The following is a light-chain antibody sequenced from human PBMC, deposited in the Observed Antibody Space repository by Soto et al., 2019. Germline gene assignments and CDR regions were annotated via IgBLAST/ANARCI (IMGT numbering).Light chain of an antibody. CDR1: QSVSSN. J-gene: IGKJ1*01. CDR2: GAS. V-gene: IGKV3-15*01. CDR3: QKYNNWWT. Sequence: EIVMTQSPATLSVSPGERATLSCRASQSVSSNLAWYQQKPGQSPRLLSYGASTRATGIPARFSGSGSGTEFTLTISSLQSEDFAVYYCQKYNNWWTFGQGTKVEIK.